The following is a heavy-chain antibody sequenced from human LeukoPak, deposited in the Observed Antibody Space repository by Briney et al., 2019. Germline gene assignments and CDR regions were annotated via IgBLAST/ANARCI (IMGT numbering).Heavy chain of an antibody. CDR1: GFTFSNAW. CDR2: IKSKTDGGTT. Sequence: GGSLRLSCAASGFTFSNAWMNWVRQAPGKGLEWVGRIKSKTDGGTTDYAAPVKGRFTISRDDSKNTLYLQMNSLKTEDTAVYYCARGTAGYHSSYFDYWGQGTLVTVSS. D-gene: IGHD3-16*02. CDR3: ARGTAGYHSSYFDY. J-gene: IGHJ4*02. V-gene: IGHV3-15*07.